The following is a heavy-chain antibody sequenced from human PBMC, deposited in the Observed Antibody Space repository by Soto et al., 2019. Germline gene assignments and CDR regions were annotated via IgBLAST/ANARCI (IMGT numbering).Heavy chain of an antibody. CDR2: ISGSGGRT. Sequence: GESLRLSCVASGFPFSIYAMSWVLQTPWKGLEWVSGISGSGGRTYYADSVKGRFTISRDNSNNTLSLQMHILRVEDTAVYCCAKWGYYSLFDIWGQGTVGTVSS. J-gene: IGHJ3*02. CDR3: AKWGYYSLFDI. D-gene: IGHD3-16*01. V-gene: IGHV3-23*01. CDR1: GFPFSIYA.